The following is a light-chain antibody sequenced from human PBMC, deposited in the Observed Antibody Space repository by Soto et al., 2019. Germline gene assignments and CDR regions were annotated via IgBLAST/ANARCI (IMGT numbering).Light chain of an antibody. Sequence: EIVLTQSPGTLSLSPGERATLSCRASQSVSSSYLAWYQQKPGQAPRLLIYGASSRATGIPDRFSGSGSGTDFTLTISRLEPEDFAVYYCQQRNNWQMTFGQGTKVEIK. J-gene: IGKJ1*01. CDR2: GAS. CDR3: QQRNNWQMT. V-gene: IGKV3D-20*02. CDR1: QSVSSSY.